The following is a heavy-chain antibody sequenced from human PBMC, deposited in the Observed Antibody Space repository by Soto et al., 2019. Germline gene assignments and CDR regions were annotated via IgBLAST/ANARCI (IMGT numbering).Heavy chain of an antibody. CDR2: IRSKANSYAT. V-gene: IGHV3-73*01. CDR1: GFTFSGSA. Sequence: GGSLLLSCAASGFTFSGSAMHWVRPASGKGLEWVGRIRSKANSYATAYAASVKGRFTISRDDSKNTAYLQMNSLKTEDTAVYYCTRPGIAVAGSLDYWGQGTLVTVSS. D-gene: IGHD6-19*01. J-gene: IGHJ4*02. CDR3: TRPGIAVAGSLDY.